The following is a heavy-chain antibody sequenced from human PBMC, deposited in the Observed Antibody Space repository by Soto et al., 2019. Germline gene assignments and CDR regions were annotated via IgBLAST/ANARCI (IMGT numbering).Heavy chain of an antibody. D-gene: IGHD3-10*01. CDR2: IRTYDGNA. J-gene: IGHJ6*02. Sequence: GASVKVSCKASGYTFNNYIIFWVRQAPGQGIEWMGRIRTYDGNAYYAQKFQGGVTMTADTSTSTAYMELRSLRLDDTAVYYCAIAYASQTYYGYYGMDVWGQGTTVTVS. CDR3: AIAYASQTYYGYYGMDV. CDR1: GYTFNNYI. V-gene: IGHV1-18*01.